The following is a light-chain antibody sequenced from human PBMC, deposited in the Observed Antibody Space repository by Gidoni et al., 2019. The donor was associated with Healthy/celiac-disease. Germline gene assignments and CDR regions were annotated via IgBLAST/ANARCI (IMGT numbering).Light chain of an antibody. V-gene: IGKV2-29*02. CDR2: EVS. J-gene: IGKJ4*01. CDR1: QSLLHSDAKTY. CDR3: MQGIHLPLT. Sequence: DIVMTQTPLSLSVTPGQPASISCKSSQSLLHSDAKTYLDWYLQKPGQSPQILIYEVSSRSSGVPDRFSGSWLGTDFTLKISRVEAEDVGVYYCMQGIHLPLTFGGGTKVEIK.